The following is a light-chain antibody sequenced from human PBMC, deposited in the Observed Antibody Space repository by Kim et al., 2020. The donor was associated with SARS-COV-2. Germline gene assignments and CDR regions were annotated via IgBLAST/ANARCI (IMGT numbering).Light chain of an antibody. J-gene: IGKJ1*01. CDR1: QTIRSY. CDR3: QQSYSIPWT. Sequence: TQSPSSLSASVGDRVTITCRASQTIRSYLNWFQQKPGEAPELLIYTASSLQSGVPSRFSGSGSGTDFTLTISSLRPEDFATYYCQQSYSIPWTFGQGTKVDIK. V-gene: IGKV1-39*01. CDR2: TAS.